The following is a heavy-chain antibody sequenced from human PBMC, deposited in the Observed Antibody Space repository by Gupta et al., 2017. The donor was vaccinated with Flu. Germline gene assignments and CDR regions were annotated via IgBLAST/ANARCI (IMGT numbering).Heavy chain of an antibody. Sequence: QVQLQQCGAGLFQPSETLSLTCAVYGWSFSGYYWSWIRQSPGKGLEWIGEINESRRTNDNESLKSRVTISLDTSKKQFSLKLNSLTVADTAVYYCARRGFGYNKAFDTWGQGTLVTVSS. CDR3: ARRGFGYNKAFDT. J-gene: IGHJ4*02. D-gene: IGHD3-9*01. V-gene: IGHV4-34*01. CDR1: GWSFSGYY. CDR2: INESRRT.